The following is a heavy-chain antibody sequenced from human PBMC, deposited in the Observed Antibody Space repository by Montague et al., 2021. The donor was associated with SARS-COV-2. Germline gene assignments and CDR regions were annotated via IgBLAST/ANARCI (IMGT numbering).Heavy chain of an antibody. V-gene: IGHV3-23*01. D-gene: IGHD6-19*01. CDR1: GFAFHNFA. Sequence: SLRLSCAASGFAFHNFAMSWVRQAPGKGLEWVSSIFGSAAGTYYADSVKGRFTISRDNSKNTLYLQMNSLKAEDTAKYYCSKQPGAGAVVYWYFDLWGRGTVVSVSS. J-gene: IGHJ2*01. CDR3: SKQPGAGAVVYWYFDL. CDR2: IFGSAAGT.